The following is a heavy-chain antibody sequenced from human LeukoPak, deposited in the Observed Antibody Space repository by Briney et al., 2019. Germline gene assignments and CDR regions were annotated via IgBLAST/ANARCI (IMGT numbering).Heavy chain of an antibody. J-gene: IGHJ5*02. D-gene: IGHD5-24*01. CDR2: IYHSGCT. V-gene: IGHV4-30-2*01. CDR1: GGSISSTTYS. CDR3: ARAEMDYIGKAKWFDP. Sequence: SETLSLTCTVSGGSISSTTYSWNWIRQPPGKGLEWIGFIYHSGCTSYNPSLKSRVTISVDRSRNHFSLKLNSVTAADTAVYYCARAEMDYIGKAKWFDPWGQGALVTVSS.